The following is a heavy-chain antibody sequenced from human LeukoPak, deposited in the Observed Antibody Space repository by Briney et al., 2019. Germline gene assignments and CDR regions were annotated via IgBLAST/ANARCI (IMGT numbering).Heavy chain of an antibody. CDR1: GFTFSSYA. Sequence: PGRSLRLSCAASGFTFSSYAMHWVRQAPGEGLEWVAVISYDGSNKYYADSVKGRFTISRDNSKNTLYLQMNSLRAEDTAVYYCAREGQDTMIVVVIPFDYWGQGTLVTVSS. J-gene: IGHJ4*02. V-gene: IGHV3-30*04. CDR2: ISYDGSNK. D-gene: IGHD3-22*01. CDR3: AREGQDTMIVVVIPFDY.